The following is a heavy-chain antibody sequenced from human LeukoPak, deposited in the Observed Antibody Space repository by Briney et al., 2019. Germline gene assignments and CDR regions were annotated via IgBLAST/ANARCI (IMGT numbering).Heavy chain of an antibody. Sequence: ASVTVSCKASGGTFSSYAISWVRQAPGQGLEWMGGIIPIFGTANYAQKFQGRVTITADKSTSTAYMELSSLRSEDTAVYYCASSSIATPNQGFDYWGQGTLVTVSS. D-gene: IGHD6-6*01. CDR1: GGTFSSYA. V-gene: IGHV1-69*06. J-gene: IGHJ4*02. CDR3: ASSSIATPNQGFDY. CDR2: IIPIFGTA.